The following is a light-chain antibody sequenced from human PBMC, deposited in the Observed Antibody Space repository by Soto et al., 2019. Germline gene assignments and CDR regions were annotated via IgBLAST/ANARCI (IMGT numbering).Light chain of an antibody. Sequence: QSVLTQPASVSGSPGQSITISCTGTSSDVGGYKFVSWYQQHPGKAPKLLLYDVSNRPSGVSNRFSGSKSGNTASLTISGLQAEDEADYYCNSYTSSSSLDVFGTGTKLIVL. CDR1: SSDVGGYKF. CDR2: DVS. CDR3: NSYTSSSSLDV. V-gene: IGLV2-14*03. J-gene: IGLJ1*01.